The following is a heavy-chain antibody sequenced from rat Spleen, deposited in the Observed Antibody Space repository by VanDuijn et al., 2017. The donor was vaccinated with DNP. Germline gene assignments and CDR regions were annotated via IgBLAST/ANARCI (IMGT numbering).Heavy chain of an antibody. CDR1: GFIFSNYD. J-gene: IGHJ2*01. Sequence: EVQLVESGGGLVQPGRSLKLSCAASGFIFSNYDMAWVRQAPTKGLEWVAYISPSGGSTYYRDSVKGRFTISRDNAKNTLYLQMDSLRSEDTATYYCTKDAFDYWGQGAMVTVSS. CDR2: ISPSGGST. V-gene: IGHV5-27*01. CDR3: TKDAFDY.